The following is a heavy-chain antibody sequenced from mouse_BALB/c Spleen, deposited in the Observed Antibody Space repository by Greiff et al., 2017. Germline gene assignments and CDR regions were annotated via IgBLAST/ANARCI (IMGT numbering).Heavy chain of an antibody. Sequence: QVQLQQSGPGLVQPSQSLSITCTVSGFSLTSYGVHWVRQSPGKGLEWLGVIWSGGSTDYNAAFISRLSISKDNSKSQVFFKMNSLQANDTAIYYSAPYDYDDWFAYWGQGTLVTVSA. J-gene: IGHJ3*01. D-gene: IGHD2-4*01. CDR2: IWSGGST. CDR1: GFSLTSYG. CDR3: APYDYDDWFAY. V-gene: IGHV2-2*02.